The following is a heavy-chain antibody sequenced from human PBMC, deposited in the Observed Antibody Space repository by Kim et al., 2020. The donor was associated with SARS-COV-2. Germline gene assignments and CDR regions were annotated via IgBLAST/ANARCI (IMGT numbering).Heavy chain of an antibody. J-gene: IGHJ6*02. CDR2: INTNTGNP. Sequence: ASVKVSCKASGYTFTSYAMNWVRQAPGQGLEWMGWINTNTGNPTYAQGFTGRFVFSLDTSVSTAYLQISSLKAEDTAVYYCARESVSGYSYGIPDGDVWGQGTTVTVSS. V-gene: IGHV7-4-1*02. CDR3: ARESVSGYSYGIPDGDV. CDR1: GYTFTSYA. D-gene: IGHD5-18*01.